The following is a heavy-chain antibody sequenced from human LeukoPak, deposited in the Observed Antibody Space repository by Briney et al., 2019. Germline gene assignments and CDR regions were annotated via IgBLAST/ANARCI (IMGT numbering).Heavy chain of an antibody. Sequence: SETLSLTCTVSGASISSSNYYWGWIRQPPRKGLEWIASIYYSGSTYYNPSLKSRVTISVDTSKNQFSLKLNSVTAADTAVYYCARLGWLYGSGSMNWFDPWGQGTLVIVSS. CDR3: ARLGWLYGSGSMNWFDP. CDR2: IYYSGST. V-gene: IGHV4-39*01. CDR1: GASISSSNYY. D-gene: IGHD3-10*01. J-gene: IGHJ5*02.